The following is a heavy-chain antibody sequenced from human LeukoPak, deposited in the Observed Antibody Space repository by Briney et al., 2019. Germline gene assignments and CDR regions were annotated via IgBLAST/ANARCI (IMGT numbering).Heavy chain of an antibody. CDR3: AREYRYGDYQRDAFDI. D-gene: IGHD4-17*01. CDR1: GFTFSSYW. CDR2: MESDGSST. Sequence: PGGSLRLSCAASGFTFSSYWMYWVRQAPGKGLVWVSRMESDGSSTSYADSVKGRFTLSRDNAKNTLYLQMTSLRAEDTAVYYCAREYRYGDYQRDAFDIWGQGTMVTVSS. J-gene: IGHJ3*02. V-gene: IGHV3-74*01.